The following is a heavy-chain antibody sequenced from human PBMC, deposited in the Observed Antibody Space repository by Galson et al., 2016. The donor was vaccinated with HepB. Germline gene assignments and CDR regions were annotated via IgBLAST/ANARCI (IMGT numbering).Heavy chain of an antibody. CDR3: AIPYYDSSGYYRGFDY. V-gene: IGHV5-51*01. Sequence: QSGAEVKKPGESLKISCKGSGYSFTSYWIGWVRQMPGKGLEWMGIIYPGDSDTRYSPSFQGQVTISADKSISTAYLQWSSLKASDTAMYYCAIPYYDSSGYYRGFDYWGQGTLVTVSS. CDR2: IYPGDSDT. D-gene: IGHD3-22*01. J-gene: IGHJ4*02. CDR1: GYSFTSYW.